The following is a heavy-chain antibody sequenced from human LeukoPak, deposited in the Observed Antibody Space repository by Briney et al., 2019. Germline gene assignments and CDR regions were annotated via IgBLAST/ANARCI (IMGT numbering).Heavy chain of an antibody. CDR3: AKDYCGGDCYSGWYFDL. D-gene: IGHD2-21*02. J-gene: IGHJ2*01. Sequence: GRSLRLSCAASGFTFDDYALHWVRQAPGKGLEWVSGISYNSDTIAYADSVKGRFTISRDNAKNSLYLQMNSLRAEDTALYYCAKDYCGGDCYSGWYFDLWGRGTLVTVSS. CDR2: ISYNSDTI. V-gene: IGHV3-9*01. CDR1: GFTFDDYA.